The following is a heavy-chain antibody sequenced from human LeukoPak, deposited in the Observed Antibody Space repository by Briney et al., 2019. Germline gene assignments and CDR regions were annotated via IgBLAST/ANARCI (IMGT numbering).Heavy chain of an antibody. J-gene: IGHJ5*02. Sequence: ASVKVSCKAPGGTFSSYAISWVRQAPGQGLEWMGGIIPIFGTANYAQKFQGRVTITTDESTSTAYMELSSLRSEDTAVYCCAGYSYAQGWFDPWGQGTLVTVSS. CDR1: GGTFSSYA. D-gene: IGHD5-18*01. CDR2: IIPIFGTA. V-gene: IGHV1-69*05. CDR3: AGYSYAQGWFDP.